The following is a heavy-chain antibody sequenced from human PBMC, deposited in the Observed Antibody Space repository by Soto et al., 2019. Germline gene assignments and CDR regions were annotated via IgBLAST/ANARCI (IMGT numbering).Heavy chain of an antibody. CDR1: GGSVSSSTYY. CDR2: IYYSRST. J-gene: IGHJ4*02. CDR3: ARQWPREYYFDY. Sequence: PSETLSLTCTVSGGSVSSSTYYWGWIRQPPGKGLEWIGSIYYSRSTYYNPSLESRVTISVDTSKGQFSLKLSSVTAADTAVYYCARQWPREYYFDYWGQGTLVTVSS. V-gene: IGHV4-39*01. D-gene: IGHD3-10*01.